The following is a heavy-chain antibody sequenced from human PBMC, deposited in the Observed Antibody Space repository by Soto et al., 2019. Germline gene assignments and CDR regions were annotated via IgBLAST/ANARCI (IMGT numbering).Heavy chain of an antibody. CDR3: ARAYYDYVWGSYDDAFDI. D-gene: IGHD3-16*01. CDR1: GFTFSSYS. J-gene: IGHJ3*02. V-gene: IGHV3-21*01. Sequence: GGSLRLSCAASGFTFSSYSMNWVRQAPGKGLEWVSSISSSSSYIYYADSVKGRFTISRDNAKNSLYLQMNSLRAEDTAVYYCARAYYDYVWGSYDDAFDIWGQGTMVTVSS. CDR2: ISSSSSYI.